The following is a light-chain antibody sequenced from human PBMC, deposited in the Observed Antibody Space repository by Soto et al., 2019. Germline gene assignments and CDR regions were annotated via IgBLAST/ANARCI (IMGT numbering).Light chain of an antibody. J-gene: IGKJ5*01. Sequence: VLTPSPATLPLAPGERATLSCRASQVLSSYLAWYQQRPGQPPRLLIYDTSNRATGIPARFSGSRSGTDFTLTISSLVPEDFGVYFWHQPNTFGQGTRLEIK. CDR2: DTS. CDR3: HQPNT. CDR1: QVLSSY. V-gene: IGKV3-11*01.